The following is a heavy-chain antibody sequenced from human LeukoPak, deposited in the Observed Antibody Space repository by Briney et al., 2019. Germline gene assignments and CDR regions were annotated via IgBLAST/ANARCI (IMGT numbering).Heavy chain of an antibody. J-gene: IGHJ5*02. V-gene: IGHV1-18*01. CDR1: GYTFTSYG. D-gene: IGHD2-2*01. Sequence: ASVKVSCKASGYTFTSYGISWVRQAPGQGLEWMGWISAYNGNTNYAQKFQGRVTMTTDTSTSTAYMELRSLRSYDTAVYYCARANRMRQLLPWGQGTLVTISS. CDR3: ARANRMRQLLP. CDR2: ISAYNGNT.